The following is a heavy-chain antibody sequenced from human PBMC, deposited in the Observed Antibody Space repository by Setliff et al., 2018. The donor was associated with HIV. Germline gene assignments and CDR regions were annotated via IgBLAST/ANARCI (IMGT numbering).Heavy chain of an antibody. CDR2: IYYSGST. Sequence: PSETLSLTCTVSGDSTSSSSSYWGWIRQPPGKGLEWIGSIYYSGSTYYNPSLKSRVTISVDTSKNQFSLKLSSVTAADTAVYYCARDRYAGEIDYWGQGTLVTVSS. CDR1: GDSTSSSSSY. J-gene: IGHJ4*02. V-gene: IGHV4-39*07. D-gene: IGHD3-10*01. CDR3: ARDRYAGEIDY.